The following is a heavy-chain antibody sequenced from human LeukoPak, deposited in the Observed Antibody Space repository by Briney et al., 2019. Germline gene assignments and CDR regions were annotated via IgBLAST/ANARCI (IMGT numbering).Heavy chain of an antibody. Sequence: ASVKVSCKASGYTFTSYYMHWVRQAPGQGLEWMGIINPSGGSTSYAQKFQGRVTMTRDTSTSTVYMELSSLRSEDTAVYYCARDMGGFVSDVRGPGRGFDYWGQGTLVTVSS. V-gene: IGHV1-46*01. D-gene: IGHD3-10*02. CDR1: GYTFTSYY. CDR3: ARDMGGFVSDVRGPGRGFDY. CDR2: INPSGGST. J-gene: IGHJ4*02.